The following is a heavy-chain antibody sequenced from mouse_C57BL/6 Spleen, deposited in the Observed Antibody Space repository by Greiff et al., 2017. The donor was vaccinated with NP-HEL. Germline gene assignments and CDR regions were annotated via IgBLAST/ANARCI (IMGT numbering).Heavy chain of an antibody. CDR2: IYPGDGDT. Sequence: LVESGASVKISCKASGYAFSSSWMNWVKQRPGKGLEWLGRIYPGDGDTNYNGKFKGKATLTADKSSSTAYMQLSSLTSEDSAVYFCARQGSGDFDYWGQGTTLTVSS. CDR1: GYAFSSSW. CDR3: ARQGSGDFDY. D-gene: IGHD3-2*02. V-gene: IGHV1-82*01. J-gene: IGHJ2*01.